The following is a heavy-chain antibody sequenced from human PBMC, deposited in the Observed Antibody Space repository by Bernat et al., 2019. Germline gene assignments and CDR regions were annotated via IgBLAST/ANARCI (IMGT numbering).Heavy chain of an antibody. CDR2: IDYTGST. CDR1: GGSISSSSYY. CDR3: ARLRPLSIPVAAIGEPRRAPNWFDP. D-gene: IGHD6-19*01. Sequence: QLQLQESGPGLVKPSETLSLTCIVSGGSISSSSYYWGWIRQPPGKGLDWIGSIDYTGSTYNNSSLKSRVTISVDTSKNHFSLKLSSVTAADTAVYYCARLRPLSIPVAAIGEPRRAPNWFDPWGQGTLVTVSS. V-gene: IGHV4-39*02. J-gene: IGHJ5*02.